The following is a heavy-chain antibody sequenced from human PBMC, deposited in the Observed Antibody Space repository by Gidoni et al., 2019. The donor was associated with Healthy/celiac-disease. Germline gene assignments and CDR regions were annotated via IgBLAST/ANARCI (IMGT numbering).Heavy chain of an antibody. CDR3: ARGDGGGLFDY. D-gene: IGHD2-15*01. V-gene: IGHV1-46*01. Sequence: QVQLVQSGAEVKKPGASVTVSCKASGYTFTSYYMPWVRQAPGQGLEWMGIINPSGGSTSYAQKFQGRVTMTRDTSTSTVYMELSSLRSEDTAVYYCARGDGGGLFDYWGQGTLVTVSS. CDR2: INPSGGST. J-gene: IGHJ4*02. CDR1: GYTFTSYY.